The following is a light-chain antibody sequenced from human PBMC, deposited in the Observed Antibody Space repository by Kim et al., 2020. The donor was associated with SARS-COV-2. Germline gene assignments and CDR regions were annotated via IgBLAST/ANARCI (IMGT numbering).Light chain of an antibody. CDR2: QAS. V-gene: IGKV1-5*03. CDR3: KQYETYWR. CDR1: QSVDSW. Sequence: DIQMTQSPSTLSAFVGNRVTITCRASQSVDSWLAWYQQKPGKAPKLLIYQASKLASGVPSRFSGSGSGTDFTLTIRNLQPDDSAIYYCKQYETYWRFGPGTKVEIK. J-gene: IGKJ1*01.